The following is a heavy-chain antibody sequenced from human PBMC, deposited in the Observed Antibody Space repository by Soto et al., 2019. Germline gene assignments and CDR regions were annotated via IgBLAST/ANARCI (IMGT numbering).Heavy chain of an antibody. D-gene: IGHD4-4*01. CDR2: INPNSGGT. V-gene: IGHV1-2*02. CDR3: ARVDKGADTVTTIPNWFDP. Sequence: GASVKVSCKASGYTFTGYYMHWVRQAPGQGLEWMGWINPNSGGTNYAQKFQGRVTMTRDTSISTAYMELSRLRSDDTAVYYCARVDKGADTVTTIPNWFDPWGQGTLVTVSS. J-gene: IGHJ5*02. CDR1: GYTFTGYY.